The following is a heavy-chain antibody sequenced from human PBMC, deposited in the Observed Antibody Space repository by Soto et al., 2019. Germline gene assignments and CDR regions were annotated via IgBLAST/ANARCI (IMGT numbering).Heavy chain of an antibody. Sequence: SETLSLTCAVSGGSISSGGYSWSWIRQPPGKGLEWIGDIYHSGSTYYNPSLKSRVTISVDTSKNQFSLKLSSVTAADTAVYYCARVALDYDILTGYLVWFDPWGQGTLVTVSS. CDR2: IYHSGST. J-gene: IGHJ5*02. D-gene: IGHD3-9*01. CDR1: GGSISSGGYS. CDR3: ARVALDYDILTGYLVWFDP. V-gene: IGHV4-30-2*01.